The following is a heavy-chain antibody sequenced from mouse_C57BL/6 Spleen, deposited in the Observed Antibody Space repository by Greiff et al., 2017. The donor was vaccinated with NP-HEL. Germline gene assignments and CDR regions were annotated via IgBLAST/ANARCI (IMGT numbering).Heavy chain of an antibody. Sequence: DVKLVESEGGLVQPGSSMKLSCTASGFTFSDYYMAWVRQVPEKGLEWVANINYDGSSTYYLDSLKSRFIISRDNAKNILYLQMSSLKSEDTATYYCAREPSYYGSSSWYFDVWGTGTTVTVSS. CDR3: AREPSYYGSSSWYFDV. CDR2: INYDGSST. CDR1: GFTFSDYY. J-gene: IGHJ1*03. D-gene: IGHD1-1*01. V-gene: IGHV5-16*01.